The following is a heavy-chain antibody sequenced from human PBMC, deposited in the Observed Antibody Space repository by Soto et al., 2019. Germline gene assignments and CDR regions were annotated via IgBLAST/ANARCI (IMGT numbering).Heavy chain of an antibody. J-gene: IGHJ6*02. CDR2: IYDTGISGYTPSI. CDR3: ARGEDAFFYYGLDV. V-gene: IGHV4-59*01. Sequence: QVQLQESGPRLVKPSATLSLTCTVSGGSITSSYWSWIRRPPGKGLEWIAYIYDTGISGYTPSISYKPSLKSRVTMSVDTSKSQFSLKLTSVTAADTAVYYCARGEDAFFYYGLDVWGQGITVTVSS. CDR1: GGSITSSY.